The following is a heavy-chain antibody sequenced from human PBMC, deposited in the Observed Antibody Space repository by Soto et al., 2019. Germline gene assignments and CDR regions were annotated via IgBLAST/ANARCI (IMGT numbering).Heavy chain of an antibody. J-gene: IGHJ4*02. CDR1: GGSISSGGYY. V-gene: IGHV4-31*03. D-gene: IGHD3-16*01. CDR2: IYSSGST. CDR3: ARGSPVWGSVNFDY. Sequence: QVQLQESGPGLVKPSQTLSLTCTVSGGSISSGGYYWSWIRQHPGKGLEWIGYIYSSGSTYYNPSLKTRFTISVDTSKNQFSLNLSSVTAADTAVYYCARGSPVWGSVNFDYWGQGTLVTVSS.